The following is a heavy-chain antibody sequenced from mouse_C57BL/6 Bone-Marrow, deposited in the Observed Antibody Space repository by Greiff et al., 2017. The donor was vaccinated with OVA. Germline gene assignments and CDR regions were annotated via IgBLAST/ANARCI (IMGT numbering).Heavy chain of an antibody. CDR1: GFTFSDYG. CDR3: ARSNWYYFDY. Sequence: EVKLMESGGGLVKPGGSLKLSCAASGFTFSDYGMHWVRQAPEKGLEWVAYISSGSSTIYYADTVKGRFTISRDNAKNTLFLHMTSLRSEDTAMYYCARSNWYYFDYWGQGTTLTVSS. CDR2: ISSGSSTI. D-gene: IGHD4-1*01. J-gene: IGHJ2*01. V-gene: IGHV5-17*01.